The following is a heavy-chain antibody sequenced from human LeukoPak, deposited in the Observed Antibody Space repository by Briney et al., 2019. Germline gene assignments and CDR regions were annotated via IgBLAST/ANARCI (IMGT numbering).Heavy chain of an antibody. CDR2: IYYSGST. Sequence: SGTLSLTCAVSGGSISSSSYYWGWIRQPPGKGLEWIGSIYYSGSTYYNPSLKSRVTISVDTSKNQFSLKLSSVTAADTAVYYCARRGGSGSYYKGAIDYWGQGTLVTVSS. V-gene: IGHV4-39*01. CDR1: GGSISSSSYY. CDR3: ARRGGSGSYYKGAIDY. D-gene: IGHD3-10*01. J-gene: IGHJ4*02.